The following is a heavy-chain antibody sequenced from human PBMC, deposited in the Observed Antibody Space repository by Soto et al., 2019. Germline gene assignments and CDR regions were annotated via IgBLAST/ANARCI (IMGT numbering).Heavy chain of an antibody. CDR1: GYKIISYG. CDR3: ARGWLGDTLHR. Sequence: QGQLMQSGPEAKRPGASVKVSCKASGYKIISYGITWVRQAPGQRPEWMGWANSYGDKTDYAQKLQGRVTMAVDTSTSTAYMELRSLKSDDTAMYYCARGWLGDTLHRWGHGTLVT. J-gene: IGHJ5*02. CDR2: ANSYGDKT. V-gene: IGHV1-18*04. D-gene: IGHD3-10*01.